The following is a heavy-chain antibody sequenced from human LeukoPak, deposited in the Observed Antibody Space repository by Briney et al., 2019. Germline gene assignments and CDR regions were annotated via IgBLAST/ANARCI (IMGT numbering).Heavy chain of an antibody. D-gene: IGHD6-19*01. Sequence: SETLSLTCAVSGYSISSGYYWGWIRQPPGKGLEWTGSIYHSGSTYYNPSLKSRVTISIDTSKNTVSLKLTSVTAADTAVYYCSRHLGYSSGWYVDYFDYWGQGTLVTVSS. CDR1: GYSISSGYY. V-gene: IGHV4-38-2*01. CDR2: IYHSGST. CDR3: SRHLGYSSGWYVDYFDY. J-gene: IGHJ4*02.